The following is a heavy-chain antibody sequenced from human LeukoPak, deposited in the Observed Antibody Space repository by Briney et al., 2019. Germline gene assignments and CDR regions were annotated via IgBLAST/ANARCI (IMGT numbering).Heavy chain of an antibody. Sequence: GGSLRLSCAASGFTFSGSDMHWVRQAPGKGLEWVATISYDGGKKNYAAAVQGRFTVSRDNPVNTLNLQMNSLRVEDTALYYCAEDGQAVGEYYFDYWGQGTLVTVSS. V-gene: IGHV3-30*18. D-gene: IGHD6-19*01. CDR1: GFTFSGSD. CDR3: AEDGQAVGEYYFDY. J-gene: IGHJ4*02. CDR2: ISYDGGKK.